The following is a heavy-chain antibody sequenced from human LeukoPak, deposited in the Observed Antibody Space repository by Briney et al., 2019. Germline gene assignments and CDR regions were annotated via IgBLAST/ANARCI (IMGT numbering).Heavy chain of an antibody. CDR2: IYPGDSDT. Sequence: GESLKISRKGSGYSFTSYWIGWVRQMPGKGLGWVGIIYPGDSDTRYSPSFQGQVTISADKSINTAYLQWSSLKASDTAMYYCARRGEAAEWFDPWGQGTLVTVSS. CDR3: ARRGEAAEWFDP. V-gene: IGHV5-51*01. D-gene: IGHD6-13*01. CDR1: GYSFTSYW. J-gene: IGHJ5*02.